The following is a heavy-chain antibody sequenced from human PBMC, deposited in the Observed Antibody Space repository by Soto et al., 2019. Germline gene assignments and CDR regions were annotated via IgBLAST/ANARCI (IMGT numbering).Heavy chain of an antibody. CDR1: GGSISGYC. CDR3: ASMVRGVIMASDAFDI. V-gene: IGHV4-59*12. CDR2: VCHSGST. J-gene: IGHJ3*02. Sequence: SETLSLTCTVSGGSISGYCWSWIRQPPGKGLEYIGFVCHSGSTNSNPSLRSRVTISLDTSKNQSSLKLSSVTAADTVVYYCASMVRGVIMASDAFDIWGQGTMVTVSS. D-gene: IGHD3-10*01.